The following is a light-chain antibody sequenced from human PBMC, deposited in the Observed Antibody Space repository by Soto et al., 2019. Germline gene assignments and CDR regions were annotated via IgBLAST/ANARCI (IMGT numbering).Light chain of an antibody. V-gene: IGKV3-20*01. CDR1: QSVSNTY. J-gene: IGKJ4*01. CDR3: QQYASSPQT. CDR2: GAS. Sequence: EIVLTQSPGTLSLSPGERATLSCRASQSVSNTYLAWYQQKPGQAPRLLIYGASSRATGVPDRFSGSGSGTDFTLTISRLEPEDFAVYYCQQYASSPQTFGGGTKVEIK.